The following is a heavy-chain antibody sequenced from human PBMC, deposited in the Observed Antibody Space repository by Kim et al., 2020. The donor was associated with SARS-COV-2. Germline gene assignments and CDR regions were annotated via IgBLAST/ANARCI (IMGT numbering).Heavy chain of an antibody. V-gene: IGHV1-69*04. CDR1: GGTFSSYA. CDR2: IIPILGIA. D-gene: IGHD3-9*01. J-gene: IGHJ4*02. Sequence: SVKVSCKASGGTFSSYAISWVRQAPGQGLEWMGRIIPILGIANYAQKFQGRVTITADKSTSTAYMELSSLRSEDTAVYYCAREHYDILTGYYGQIDYWGQGTLVTVSS. CDR3: AREHYDILTGYYGQIDY.